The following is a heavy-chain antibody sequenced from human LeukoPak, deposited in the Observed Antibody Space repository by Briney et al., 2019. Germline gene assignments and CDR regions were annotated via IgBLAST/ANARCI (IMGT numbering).Heavy chain of an antibody. Sequence: GGSLRLSCAASGYTFSSYGMHWVRQAPGKGLEWAAVIWYDGSNKYYADSVKGRFTISRDNSKNTLYLQMISLRADDTAVYCCARDSATYGRFDYWGQGTLVTVSS. V-gene: IGHV3-33*01. CDR3: ARDSATYGRFDY. J-gene: IGHJ4*02. CDR1: GYTFSSYG. CDR2: IWYDGSNK. D-gene: IGHD3-10*01.